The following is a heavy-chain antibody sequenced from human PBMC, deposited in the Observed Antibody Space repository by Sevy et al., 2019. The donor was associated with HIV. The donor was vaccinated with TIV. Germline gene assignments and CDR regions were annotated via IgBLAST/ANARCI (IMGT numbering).Heavy chain of an antibody. CDR1: GYTLTELS. CDR3: VTDIVVGRDY. CDR2: FDEDGET. V-gene: IGHV1-24*01. D-gene: IGHD2-2*01. Sequence: ASVKVSCKVSGYTLTELSIHWVRQAPGKGLEWMGGFDEDGETIYAQKFQGRVTMTEDTSTDTAYMELSSLRSEDTAVYYCVTDIVVGRDYWGQGTLVTVSS. J-gene: IGHJ4*02.